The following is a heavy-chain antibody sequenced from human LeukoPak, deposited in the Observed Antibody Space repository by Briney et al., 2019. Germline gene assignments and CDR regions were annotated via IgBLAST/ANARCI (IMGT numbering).Heavy chain of an antibody. D-gene: IGHD3-16*02. V-gene: IGHV3-48*04. J-gene: IGHJ3*02. Sequence: PGGSLRLSCVASGFTFSSNWMHWVRQAPGKGLEWVSYISSSGSTIYYADSVKGRFTISRDNAKNSLYLQMNSLRAEDTAVYYCARVGLRLGELSFNAFDIWGQGTMVTVSS. CDR3: ARVGLRLGELSFNAFDI. CDR1: GFTFSSNW. CDR2: ISSSGSTI.